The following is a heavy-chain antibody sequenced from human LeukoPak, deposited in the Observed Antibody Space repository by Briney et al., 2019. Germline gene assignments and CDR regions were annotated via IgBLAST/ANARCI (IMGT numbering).Heavy chain of an antibody. V-gene: IGHV4-59*01. Sequence: AETLSLTCTVSGPSISSYYWSWIRQPPGKGLEWIVYIYYIGSTNYSPSLKRRVTISVATSKNQFTMKLSSMTAADKAVNYCARGKRAKRWLQSGDRSYFDYWGQGTLVTVSS. CDR3: ARGKRAKRWLQSGDRSYFDY. J-gene: IGHJ4*02. CDR2: IYYIGST. CDR1: GPSISSYY. D-gene: IGHD5-24*01.